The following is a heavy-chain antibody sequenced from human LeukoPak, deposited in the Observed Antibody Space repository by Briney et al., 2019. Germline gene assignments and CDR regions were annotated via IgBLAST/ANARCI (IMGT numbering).Heavy chain of an antibody. CDR2: ISSSSSYI. D-gene: IGHD2-21*01. J-gene: IGHJ3*02. V-gene: IGHV3-21*01. CDR3: ARAIVGLDAFDI. Sequence: GGSLRLSCAASGFTFSSYSMNWVRQAPGKGLEWVSSISSSSSYICYADSVKGRFTISRDNAKNSLYLQMNSLRAEDTAVYYCARAIVGLDAFDIWGQGTMVTVSS. CDR1: GFTFSSYS.